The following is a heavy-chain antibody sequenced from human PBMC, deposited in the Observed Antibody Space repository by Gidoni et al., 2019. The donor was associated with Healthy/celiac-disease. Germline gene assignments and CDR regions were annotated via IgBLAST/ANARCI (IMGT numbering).Heavy chain of an antibody. CDR1: GSTLSSYG. CDR2: IWYDGSNK. V-gene: IGHV3-33*01. D-gene: IGHD5-12*01. CDR3: ARAVGGYDIDY. J-gene: IGHJ4*02. Sequence: QVLLVASGGGVVQPGSSLRLSCSASGSTLSSYGMHWVRQAPGKGLEWVAVIWYDGSNKYYADSVKGRFTISRDNSKNTLYLQMNSLRAEDTAVYYCARAVGGYDIDYWGQGTLVTVSS.